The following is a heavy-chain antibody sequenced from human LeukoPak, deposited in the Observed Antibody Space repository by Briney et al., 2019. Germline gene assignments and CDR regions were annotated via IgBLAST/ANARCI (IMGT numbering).Heavy chain of an antibody. CDR1: GGSISSDH. D-gene: IGHD2/OR15-2a*01. CDR3: ARKNDFDI. J-gene: IGHJ3*02. V-gene: IGHV4-59*01. CDR2: IYYSGST. Sequence: SETLSLTCTVSGGSISSDHWNWLGQPPGEGLEGIGGIYYSGSTYYSPSLKSRVTISVDMSKTQFSLRLTSVTAADTAVYYCARKNDFDIWGQGTLVTVSS.